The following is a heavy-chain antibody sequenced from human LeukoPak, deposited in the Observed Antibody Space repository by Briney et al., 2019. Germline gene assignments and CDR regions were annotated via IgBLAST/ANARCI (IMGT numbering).Heavy chain of an antibody. J-gene: IGHJ3*02. CDR3: ASSGWEDDSSGYYYHDAFDI. V-gene: IGHV1-69*13. D-gene: IGHD3-22*01. Sequence: SVKVSCKASGYTFTGYYMHWVRQAPGQGLEWMGGIIPIFGTANYAQKFQGRVTITADESTSTAYMGLSSLRSEDTAVYYCASSGWEDDSSGYYYHDAFDIWGQGTMVTVSS. CDR1: GYTFTGYY. CDR2: IIPIFGTA.